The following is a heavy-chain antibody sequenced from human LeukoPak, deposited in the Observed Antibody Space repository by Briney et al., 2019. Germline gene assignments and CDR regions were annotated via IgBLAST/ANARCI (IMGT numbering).Heavy chain of an antibody. CDR3: ARIRFDSSGYYYFDY. CDR2: IFSNDEK. D-gene: IGHD3-22*01. J-gene: IGHJ4*02. V-gene: IGHV2-26*01. Sequence: ESGPTLVNPTETLTLTFTVSGFSLSNARMGVSWIRQPPGKALEWLAHIFSNDEKSYSRSLKSRLTISKDTSKSQVVLTMTDMDPVDTGTYYCARIRFDSSGYYYFDYWGQGTLVTVSS. CDR1: GFSLSNARMG.